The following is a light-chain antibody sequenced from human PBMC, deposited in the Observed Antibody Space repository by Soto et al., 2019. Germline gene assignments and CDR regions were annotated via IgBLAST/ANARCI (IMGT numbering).Light chain of an antibody. J-gene: IGKJ5*01. V-gene: IGKV3-20*01. CDR1: QSVFNNY. Sequence: EIVMTQSPATPSVSPGERATISCRASQSVFNNYLAWYQQKPGQAPRLLIYAASSRATDIPDRVSGIGSGTHFTLTISRLEPEDSAVYYCQQYGSSHPITFGQGTRLEIK. CDR2: AAS. CDR3: QQYGSSHPIT.